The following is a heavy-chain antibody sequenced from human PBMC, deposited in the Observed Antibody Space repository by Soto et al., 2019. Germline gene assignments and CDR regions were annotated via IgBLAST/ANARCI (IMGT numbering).Heavy chain of an antibody. V-gene: IGHV3-30*18. CDR3: GKDFEGPIDGVY. CDR1: GFTFSSYG. CDR2: ISYDGSNK. D-gene: IGHD2-8*01. Sequence: QVQLVESGGGVVQPGRSLRLSCAASGFTFSSYGMHWVRQAPGKGLEWVAVISYDGSNKYYADSVKGRFTISRDNSKNALYLQMNSMRDEDTAVYYCGKDFEGPIDGVYWGQGTLVTVSS. J-gene: IGHJ4*02.